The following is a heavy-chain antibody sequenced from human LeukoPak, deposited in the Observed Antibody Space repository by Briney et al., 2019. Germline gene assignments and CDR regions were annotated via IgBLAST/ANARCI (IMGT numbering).Heavy chain of an antibody. J-gene: IGHJ4*02. V-gene: IGHV3-74*01. CDR1: GFTFSSYW. CDR3: ARHPSFDY. CDR2: INHDESFT. Sequence: TGGSLRLSCAASGFTFSSYWMHWVRQAPGKGLVWVSLINHDESFTYYADSVKGRFTISRDNAKNTLYLQMNSLRAEDTAVYYCARHPSFDYWGQGTLVTVSS.